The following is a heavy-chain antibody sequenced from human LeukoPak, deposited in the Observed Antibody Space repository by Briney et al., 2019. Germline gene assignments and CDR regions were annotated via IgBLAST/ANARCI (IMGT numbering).Heavy chain of an antibody. V-gene: IGHV3-23*01. D-gene: IGHD1-26*01. CDR3: AKGMGVREFDY. J-gene: IGHJ4*02. CDR1: GFTFSSYT. Sequence: GGSLRLSCAASGFTFSSYTMTWVRQAPGKGLEWVSAMSGSGGGIYADAVKGRFTISRDSSKNTLYLQLNSLRAEDTAVYYCAKGMGVREFDYWGQGTLVTVSS. CDR2: MSGSGGG.